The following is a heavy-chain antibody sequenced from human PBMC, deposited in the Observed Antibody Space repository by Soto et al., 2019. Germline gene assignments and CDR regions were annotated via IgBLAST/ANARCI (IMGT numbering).Heavy chain of an antibody. Sequence: EVQLVESGGDLVKPGGSLRLSCAASEFTFANAWISWVRQAPGKGLEWVGRIKSKADGGTTDYAAPVKGRFTISRDESQNTLYLQMNSLKTEDTAVYYCISLYYGHWGQGTLVTVSS. V-gene: IGHV3-15*01. J-gene: IGHJ4*02. CDR3: ISLYYGH. CDR1: EFTFANAW. D-gene: IGHD4-17*01. CDR2: IKSKADGGTT.